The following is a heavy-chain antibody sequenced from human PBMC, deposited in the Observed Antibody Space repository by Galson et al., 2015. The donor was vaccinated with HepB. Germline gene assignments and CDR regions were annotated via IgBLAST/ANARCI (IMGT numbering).Heavy chain of an antibody. J-gene: IGHJ4*02. CDR3: ARVTRFFPYYFDY. CDR2: ISSSSSYI. Sequence: SLRLSCAASGFTFSSYSMNWVRQAPGKGLEWVSSISSSSSYIYYADSVKGRFTISRDNAKNSLYLQMNSLRAEDTAVYYCARVTRFFPYYFDYWGQGTLVTVSS. D-gene: IGHD3-3*01. V-gene: IGHV3-21*01. CDR1: GFTFSSYS.